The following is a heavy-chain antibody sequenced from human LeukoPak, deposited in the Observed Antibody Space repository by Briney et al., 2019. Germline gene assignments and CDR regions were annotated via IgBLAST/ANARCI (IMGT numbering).Heavy chain of an antibody. CDR2: TYYISKWYN. CDR3: ATSFNSYGHSYYYSMDV. J-gene: IGHJ6*02. Sequence: SQTLSLTCAISGNSVSSNSDAWNWIRQSPSRGLEWLGRTYYISKWYNDYALSVKSRITINPDTSKNQFSLHINSVTPEDTAVYYCATSFNSYGHSYYYSMDVWGQGTTVAVSS. D-gene: IGHD5-18*01. V-gene: IGHV6-1*01. CDR1: GNSVSSNSDA.